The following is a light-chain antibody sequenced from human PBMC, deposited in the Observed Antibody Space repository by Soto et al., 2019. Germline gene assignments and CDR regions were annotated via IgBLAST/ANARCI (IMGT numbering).Light chain of an antibody. CDR2: GAS. V-gene: IGKV3-20*01. Sequence: EIVLTQSPGTLSVSPGERATLSCRASQSVNRNFLAWYQQKLGQAPRLLIYGASSRAAGIPDRFSGSGSATDFTLPISRLEPEDFAFYYCQQYGLSPLTFGGGTKV. CDR3: QQYGLSPLT. J-gene: IGKJ4*01. CDR1: QSVNRNF.